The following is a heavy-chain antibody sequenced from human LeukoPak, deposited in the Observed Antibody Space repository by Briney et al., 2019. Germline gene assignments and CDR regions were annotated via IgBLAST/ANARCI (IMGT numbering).Heavy chain of an antibody. V-gene: IGHV4-34*01. J-gene: IGHJ3*02. CDR2: INHSGST. D-gene: IGHD4-17*01. Sequence: SETLSLTCAVYGGSFSGYYWSWIRQPPGKGLEWIGEINHSGSTNHNPSLKSRVTISVDTSKNQFSLKLSSVTAADTAVYYRARRGRKATVTTRAAFDIWGQGTMVTVSS. CDR1: GGSFSGYY. CDR3: ARRGRKATVTTRAAFDI.